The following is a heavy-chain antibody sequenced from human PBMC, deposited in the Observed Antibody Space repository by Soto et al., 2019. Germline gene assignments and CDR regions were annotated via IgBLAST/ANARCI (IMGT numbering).Heavy chain of an antibody. D-gene: IGHD2-15*01. CDR1: GGSISSSSYY. CDR3: ARHTPAISISDH. J-gene: IGHJ4*02. Sequence: QLQLQESGPGLVKPSETLSLTCTVSGGSISSSSYYWGWIRQPPGKGLEWIGSIYYSGSPYYNPSLKSPVTISVDTSKNQFSLKLSSVTAADTAVYYCARHTPAISISDHWGQGTLVTVSS. CDR2: IYYSGSP. V-gene: IGHV4-39*01.